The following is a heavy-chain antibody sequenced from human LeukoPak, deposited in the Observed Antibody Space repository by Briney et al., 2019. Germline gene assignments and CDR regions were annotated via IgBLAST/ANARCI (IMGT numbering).Heavy chain of an antibody. CDR3: AVIGYCTNGVCYTAEAGEGYHYYYVDV. V-gene: IGHV1-2*06. CDR2: INPNSGGT. CDR1: GYTFTGYY. J-gene: IGHJ6*03. Sequence: ASVKVSCKASGYTFTGYYMHWVRQASGQGLEWMGRINPNSGGTNYAQKFQGRVTMTRDTSISTAYMELSRLRSDDTAVYYCAVIGYCTNGVCYTAEAGEGYHYYYVDVWGKGTTVTVSS. D-gene: IGHD2-8*01.